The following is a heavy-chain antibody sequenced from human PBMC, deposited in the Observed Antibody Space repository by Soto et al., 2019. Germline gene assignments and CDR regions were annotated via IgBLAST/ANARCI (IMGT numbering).Heavy chain of an antibody. V-gene: IGHV3-7*03. J-gene: IGHJ4*02. Sequence: VRLVESGGTLVQPGGSLRISCAASGLTFSGHWMTWVRQTPGKGPEWVANISPDGSDKSYVDSVKGRFTISRDNDQNSLALQLDSLRAEDTAVYQCASRPAGNTYHAVFDFWGQGTLVPVSS. D-gene: IGHD2-2*01. CDR3: ASRPAGNTYHAVFDF. CDR1: GLTFSGHW. CDR2: ISPDGSDK.